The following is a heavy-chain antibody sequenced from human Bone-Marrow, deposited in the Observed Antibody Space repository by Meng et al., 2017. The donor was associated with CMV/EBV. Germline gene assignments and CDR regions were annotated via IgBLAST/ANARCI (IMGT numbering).Heavy chain of an antibody. V-gene: IGHV2-5*01. D-gene: IGHD2-2*01. CDR1: TRGVG. CDR2: IYWNDDK. CDR3: AHTIKGYCSSTSCYPDWFDP. Sequence: TRGVGGGWNRQPPGKALEWLTLIYWNDDKRYSPSLKSRLTITKDTSKNQVVLTMTNMDPVDTATYYCAHTIKGYCSSTSCYPDWFDPWGQGTLVTVSS. J-gene: IGHJ5*02.